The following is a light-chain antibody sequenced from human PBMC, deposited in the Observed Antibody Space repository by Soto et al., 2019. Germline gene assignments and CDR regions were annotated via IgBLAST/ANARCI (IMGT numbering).Light chain of an antibody. CDR3: QQYSRHWT. CDR2: QAS. CDR1: QSINNW. Sequence: DIQMTQSPSTLSASVGDRVIITCRASQSINNWLAWYQQKPGKAPKALIYQASSLETGAPSRFSGSGSGTEFTLTISSLQPDDFATYYCQQYSRHWTFGQGTKVEI. V-gene: IGKV1-5*03. J-gene: IGKJ1*01.